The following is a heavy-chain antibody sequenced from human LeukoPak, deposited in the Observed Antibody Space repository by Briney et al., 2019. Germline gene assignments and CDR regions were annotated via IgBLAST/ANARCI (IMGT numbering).Heavy chain of an antibody. CDR3: ARLQVHCGGDCYTRWFDP. CDR1: GGSISSYY. J-gene: IGHJ5*02. Sequence: SETLSLTCIVSGGSISSYYWSWIRQPAGKGLEWIGRIYSSGSTNYNPSLKSRVTMSVDRSKNQFSLKLRSVTAADTAVYYCARLQVHCGGDCYTRWFDPWGQGTLVTVSS. D-gene: IGHD2-21*02. CDR2: IYSSGST. V-gene: IGHV4-4*07.